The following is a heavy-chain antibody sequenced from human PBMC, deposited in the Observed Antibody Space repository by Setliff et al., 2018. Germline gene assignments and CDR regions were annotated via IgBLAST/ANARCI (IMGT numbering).Heavy chain of an antibody. D-gene: IGHD2-15*01. Sequence: ASVKVSCKTSGGTFTNYGFTWVRQAPGQGLEWMGWISPSRGATNYAQKFQGRVTMTWDTSISTAYMELSSLRSDDTAVYYCARPPQLPLLSPGWFDPWGQGTLVTVSS. V-gene: IGHV1-2*02. CDR3: ARPPQLPLLSPGWFDP. CDR1: GGTFTNYG. J-gene: IGHJ5*02. CDR2: ISPSRGAT.